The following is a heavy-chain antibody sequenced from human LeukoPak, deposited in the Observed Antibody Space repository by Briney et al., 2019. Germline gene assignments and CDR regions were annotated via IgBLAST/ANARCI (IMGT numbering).Heavy chain of an antibody. Sequence: SETLSPTCAVYGGSFSGYYWSWIRQPPGKGLEWIGEINHSGSTNYNPSPKSRVTISVDTSKNQFSLKLSSVTAADTAVYYCARDTPTTRFDYWGQGTLVTVSS. D-gene: IGHD1-1*01. V-gene: IGHV4-34*01. CDR1: GGSFSGYY. CDR2: INHSGST. CDR3: ARDTPTTRFDY. J-gene: IGHJ4*02.